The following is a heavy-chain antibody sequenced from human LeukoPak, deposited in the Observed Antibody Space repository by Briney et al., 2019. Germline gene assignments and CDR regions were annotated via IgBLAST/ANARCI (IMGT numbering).Heavy chain of an antibody. D-gene: IGHD3-9*01. CDR1: GFTFSSYW. V-gene: IGHV3-7*01. J-gene: IGHJ4*02. CDR3: AREGRYFDWLLPFDY. Sequence: SGGSLRLSCAASGFTFSSYWMNWVRQAPGKRLEWVANIKQDGSEKYYVDSVKGRFTISRDNAKNSLYLQMNSLRAEDTAVYYCAREGRYFDWLLPFDYWGQGTLVTVSS. CDR2: IKQDGSEK.